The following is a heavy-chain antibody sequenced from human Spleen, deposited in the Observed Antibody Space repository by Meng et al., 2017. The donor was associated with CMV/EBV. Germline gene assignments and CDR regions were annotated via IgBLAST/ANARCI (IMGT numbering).Heavy chain of an antibody. V-gene: IGHV3-21*01. D-gene: IGHD2-2*01. CDR2: ISSSSSYI. J-gene: IGHJ3*02. CDR3: ARVRDSKGYCSSTSCYRGRRAQDAFDI. CDR1: GFTFSSYS. Sequence: GGSLRLSCAASGFTFSSYSMNWVRQAPGKGLEWVSSISSSSSYIYYADSVKGRFTISRDNAKNSLYLQMNSLRAEDTAVYYCARVRDSKGYCSSTSCYRGRRAQDAFDIWGQGTMVTVSS.